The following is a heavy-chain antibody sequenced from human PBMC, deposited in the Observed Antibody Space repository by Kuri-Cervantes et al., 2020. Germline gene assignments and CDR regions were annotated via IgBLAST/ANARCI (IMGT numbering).Heavy chain of an antibody. CDR2: IYPGDSDS. CDR1: GYSFSTYW. CDR3: ARHKGLDV. Sequence: GESLKISCKGSGYSFSTYWSAWVRQMPGKGLELIGIIYPGDSDSRYSPSFQGQVTIPADKSISTAYLQWSSLKASDTAIYYCARHKGLDVWGQGTTVTVSS. V-gene: IGHV5-51*01. J-gene: IGHJ6*02.